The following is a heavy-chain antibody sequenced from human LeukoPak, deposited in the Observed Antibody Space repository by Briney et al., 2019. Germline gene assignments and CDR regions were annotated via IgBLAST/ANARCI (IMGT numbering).Heavy chain of an antibody. D-gene: IGHD3-22*01. CDR2: IKQDGSEK. V-gene: IGHV3-7*01. J-gene: IGHJ4*02. CDR1: GFTFSSYA. Sequence: GGSLRLSCAASGFTFSSYAMGWVRQAPGKGLEWVANIKQDGSEKYYVDSVKGRFTISRDNAKNSLYLQMNSLRVEDTAVYYCARSYYDSSGYYRYWGQGTLVTVSS. CDR3: ARSYYDSSGYYRY.